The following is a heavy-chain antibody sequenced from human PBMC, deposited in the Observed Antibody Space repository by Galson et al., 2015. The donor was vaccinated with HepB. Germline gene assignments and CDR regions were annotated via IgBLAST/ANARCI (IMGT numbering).Heavy chain of an antibody. CDR1: GFTFSSYS. Sequence: SLRLSCAASGFTFSSYSMNWVRQAPGKGLEWVSSISSSSSYIYYADSVKGRFTISRDNAKNSLYLQMNSLRAEDTAVYYCARDTHYYDSSGYYHHFSDYWGQGTLVTVSS. J-gene: IGHJ4*02. CDR2: ISSSSSYI. D-gene: IGHD3-22*01. CDR3: ARDTHYYDSSGYYHHFSDY. V-gene: IGHV3-21*01.